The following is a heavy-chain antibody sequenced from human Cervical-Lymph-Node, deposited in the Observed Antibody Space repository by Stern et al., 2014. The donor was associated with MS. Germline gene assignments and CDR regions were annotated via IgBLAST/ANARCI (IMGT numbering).Heavy chain of an antibody. D-gene: IGHD1-26*01. Sequence: DQLVESGGGVVQPGRSLRLSCAASGFTFSSYGMHWVRQAPGKGLEWVAVISYDGSNKYYADSVKGRFTISRDNSKNTLYLQMNSLRAEDTAVYYCAKDSEWELPNYYGMDVWGQGTTVTVSS. CDR1: GFTFSSYG. V-gene: IGHV3-30*18. J-gene: IGHJ6*02. CDR3: AKDSEWELPNYYGMDV. CDR2: ISYDGSNK.